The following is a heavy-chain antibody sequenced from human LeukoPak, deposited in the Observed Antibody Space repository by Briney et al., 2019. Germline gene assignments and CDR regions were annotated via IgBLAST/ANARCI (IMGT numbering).Heavy chain of an antibody. CDR1: GFSFIKYS. J-gene: IGHJ3*02. CDR3: AKGYYDSSGYTYGFDI. D-gene: IGHD3-22*01. V-gene: IGHV3-23*01. CDR2: ITGSGAFT. Sequence: GGSLRLSCAASGFSFIKYSMTWVRQAPGKGLEWVSAITGSGAFTDYADSVKGRFTISRDNAKNTLYLQMNSLRAEDTAVYYCAKGYYDSSGYTYGFDIWGQGTMVTVSS.